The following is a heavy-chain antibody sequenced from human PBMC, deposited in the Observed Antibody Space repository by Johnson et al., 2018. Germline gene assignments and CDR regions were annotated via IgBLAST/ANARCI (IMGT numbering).Heavy chain of an antibody. Sequence: VQLVESGAEVKKXGSSVKLXCKASGGTFSTYAVSWVRQTHGRGLEWLGRIVPILGAANHAPQFPGRPTITADESTGTAYMQLSSLTPEDTAVYYCARGLIGSTSSRCHHWGQGTPVTVSS. D-gene: IGHD2-2*01. J-gene: IGHJ1*01. CDR3: ARGLIGSTSSRCHH. CDR1: GGTFSTYA. V-gene: IGHV1-69*01. CDR2: IVPILGAA.